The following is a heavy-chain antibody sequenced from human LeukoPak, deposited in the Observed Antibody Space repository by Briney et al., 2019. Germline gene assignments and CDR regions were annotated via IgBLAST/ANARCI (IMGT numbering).Heavy chain of an antibody. CDR1: GGSISSYY. V-gene: IGHV4-59*12. D-gene: IGHD5-18*01. CDR2: VYYTGST. Sequence: SETLSLTCTVSGGSISSYYWNWIRQPPGKGLEWIGFVYYTGSTNYNPSLKSRVTISVDTSKNQFSLKLSSVTAADTAVYYCARGSLWLPIDYWGQGTLVTVSS. CDR3: ARGSLWLPIDY. J-gene: IGHJ4*02.